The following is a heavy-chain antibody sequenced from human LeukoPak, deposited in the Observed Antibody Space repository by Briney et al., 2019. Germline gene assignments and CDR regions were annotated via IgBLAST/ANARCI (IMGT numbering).Heavy chain of an antibody. CDR2: IGSDGGRT. J-gene: IGHJ4*02. V-gene: IGHV3-64*01. CDR3: MSRVSSGY. Sequence: PGGSLRLSCAASGFNFSSYPMHWVRQSPGKGLEYVSAIGSDGGRTYYANSVKGRFTISRDNSKNTLYLQMDSLRPEDMAVYYCMSRVSSGYWGQGTLVTVSS. D-gene: IGHD3-22*01. CDR1: GFNFSSYP.